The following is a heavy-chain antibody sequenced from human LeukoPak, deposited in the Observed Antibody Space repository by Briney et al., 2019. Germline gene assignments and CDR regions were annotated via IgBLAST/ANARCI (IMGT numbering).Heavy chain of an antibody. V-gene: IGHV1-69*06. Sequence: SVKVSCKASGGTFSSYAISWVRQAPGQGLEWMGGIIPIFGTANYAQKFQGRVTITADKSTSTAYMELSSLGSEDTAVYYCARVRELWSAVVSYYFDYWGQGTLVTVSS. CDR2: IIPIFGTA. CDR1: GGTFSSYA. J-gene: IGHJ4*02. CDR3: ARVRELWSAVVSYYFDY. D-gene: IGHD5-18*01.